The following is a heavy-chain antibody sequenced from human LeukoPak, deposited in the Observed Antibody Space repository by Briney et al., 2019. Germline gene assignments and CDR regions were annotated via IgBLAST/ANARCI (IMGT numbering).Heavy chain of an antibody. D-gene: IGHD3-9*01. V-gene: IGHV3-23*01. CDR1: GFTFSSYV. CDR2: ISGSGGST. Sequence: GGSLRLSCAASGFTFSSYVMSWVRQASGKGLEWVSGISGSGGSTHYADSVKGRFTISRDNSKNTLYLQMNGLRAEDTAVYYCARDFGPNILTGYFFDHWGQGTLVTVSS. CDR3: ARDFGPNILTGYFFDH. J-gene: IGHJ4*02.